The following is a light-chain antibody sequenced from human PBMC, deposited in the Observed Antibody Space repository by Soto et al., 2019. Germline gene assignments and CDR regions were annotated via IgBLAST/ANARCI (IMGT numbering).Light chain of an antibody. J-gene: IGKJ1*01. CDR2: DAS. V-gene: IGKV3-20*01. Sequence: EIVLTQSPGTLSLSPGERATLSCRASQSVSSDYLAWYQQKPGQAPRLLIHDASSRATGIPDRFSGSGSGKDFALTISRLEPEDFAVYYCQQYGGSPRTFGQGNKVDIK. CDR1: QSVSSDY. CDR3: QQYGGSPRT.